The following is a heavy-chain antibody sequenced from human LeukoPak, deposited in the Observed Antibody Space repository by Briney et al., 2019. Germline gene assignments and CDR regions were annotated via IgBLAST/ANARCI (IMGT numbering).Heavy chain of an antibody. Sequence: SETLSLTCTVSGGSISSYYWSWIRQPPGKGLEWIGYIDYSGSTNYNPSLKSRVTISVDTSKNQFSLKLSSVTAADTAVYYCARQTRKKEYCTNGVCYSPPFDYWGQGTLVTVSS. V-gene: IGHV4-59*08. CDR1: GGSISSYY. CDR2: IDYSGST. CDR3: ARQTRKKEYCTNGVCYSPPFDY. D-gene: IGHD2-8*01. J-gene: IGHJ4*02.